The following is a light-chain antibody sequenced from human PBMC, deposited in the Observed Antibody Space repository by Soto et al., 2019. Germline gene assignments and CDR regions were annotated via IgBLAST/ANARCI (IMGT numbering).Light chain of an antibody. CDR3: QQYGSSPIT. J-gene: IGKJ5*01. CDR2: GASN. Sequence: EIVLTQSPGTLSLSPGERATLSCRASQSVSGGYFAWYQQTAGQAPRLLIYGASNTRAPGIPDRFSGSGSGTDFTLTISRLEPEDFAIYYCQQYGSSPITFGQGTRLEIK. V-gene: IGKV3-20*01. CDR1: QSVSGGY.